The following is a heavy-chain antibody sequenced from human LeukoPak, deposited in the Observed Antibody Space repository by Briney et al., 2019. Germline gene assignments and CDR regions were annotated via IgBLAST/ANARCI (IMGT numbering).Heavy chain of an antibody. V-gene: IGHV4-4*07. CDR3: ARQGVATAIDY. D-gene: IGHD2-21*02. Sequence: SETLSLTCTVSGGSMRNYYWSWIRQPAGKGLEWIGRIYASGNTNYNPSLKSRVTMSVDTSKNLFALKLSSVTAADTAVYYCARQGVATAIDYWGQGTLVTVSS. CDR1: GGSMRNYY. J-gene: IGHJ4*02. CDR2: IYASGNT.